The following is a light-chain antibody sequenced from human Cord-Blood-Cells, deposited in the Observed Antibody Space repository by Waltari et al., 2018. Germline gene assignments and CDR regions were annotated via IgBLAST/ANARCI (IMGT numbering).Light chain of an antibody. V-gene: IGLV2-11*01. J-gene: IGLJ3*02. CDR1: SSDVGGYNY. CDR3: CSYAGSYTLV. CDR2: DVS. Sequence: QSALTQPRPVSGSPGQSVTIPCTGTSSDVGGYNYVSWYQQHPGKAPKLMIYDVSKRPSGVPDRFSGSKSGNTASLTISGLQAEYEADYYCCSYAGSYTLVFGGGTKLTVL.